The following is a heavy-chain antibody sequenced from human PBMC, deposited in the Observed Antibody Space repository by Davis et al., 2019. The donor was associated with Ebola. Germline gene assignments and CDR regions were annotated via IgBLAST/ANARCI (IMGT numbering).Heavy chain of an antibody. J-gene: IGHJ5*02. CDR2: ISYDGSNK. V-gene: IGHV3-30*03. Sequence: GESLKISCAASGFTFSSYGMHWVRQAPGKGLEWVAVISYDGSNKYYADSVKGRLTISRDNAKNTLYLQMNSLRAEDTAVYYCARAGAGVVATWGQGTLVTVSS. D-gene: IGHD5-12*01. CDR1: GFTFSSYG. CDR3: ARAGAGVVAT.